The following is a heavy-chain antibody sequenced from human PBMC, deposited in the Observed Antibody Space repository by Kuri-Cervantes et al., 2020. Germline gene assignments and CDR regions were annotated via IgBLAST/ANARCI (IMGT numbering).Heavy chain of an antibody. CDR3: ARSPKGNYGSGTYGYFDS. V-gene: IGHV1-46*01. CDR2: INPSGGST. Sequence: ASVKVSCKASGYTFTSYYMHWVRQAPGQGLEWMGIINPSGGSTSYAQKFQGRVTMTRDTSTSTVYMELRSLTSDDTALYSCARSPKGNYGSGTYGYFDSWGQATLVTVSS. CDR1: GYTFTSYY. D-gene: IGHD3-10*01. J-gene: IGHJ4*03.